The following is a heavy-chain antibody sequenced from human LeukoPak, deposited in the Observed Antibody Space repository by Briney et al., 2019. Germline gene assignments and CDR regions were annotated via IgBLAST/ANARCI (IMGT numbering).Heavy chain of an antibody. CDR2: INHSGST. CDR3: AREYCSSTSCYRYYFDY. J-gene: IGHJ4*02. CDR1: GGSFSGYY. V-gene: IGHV4-34*01. Sequence: KPSETLSLTCAVYGGSFSGYYWSWIRQPPGKGLEWIGEINHSGSTNYNPSLKSRVTISVDTSKNQFSLKLSSVTAADTAVYYCAREYCSSTSCYRYYFDYWGQGTLVTVSS. D-gene: IGHD2-2*02.